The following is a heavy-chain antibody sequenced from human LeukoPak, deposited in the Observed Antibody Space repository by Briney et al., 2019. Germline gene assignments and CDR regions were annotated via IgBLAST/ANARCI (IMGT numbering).Heavy chain of an antibody. CDR1: GFTFSSYG. CDR3: AKDAAAGTRPYYSDY. J-gene: IGHJ4*02. Sequence: PGGSLRLSCAASGFTFSSYGMHWVRQAPGKGLEWVAVISYDGSNKYYADSVKGRSTISRDNSKNTLYLQMNSLRAEDTAVYYCAKDAAAGTRPYYSDYWGQGTLVTVSS. CDR2: ISYDGSNK. D-gene: IGHD6-13*01. V-gene: IGHV3-30*18.